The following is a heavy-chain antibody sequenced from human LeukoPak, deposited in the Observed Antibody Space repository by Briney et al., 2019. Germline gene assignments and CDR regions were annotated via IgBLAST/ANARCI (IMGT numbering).Heavy chain of an antibody. D-gene: IGHD3-16*01. Sequence: IPGGSLRLSCAASGFTFSSYAMSWIRQAPGRGLEWVSYISSSGSTIYYADSVKGRFTISRDNAKNSLYLQMNSLRAEDTAVYYCAREYDYYLQHWGQGTLVTVSS. CDR3: AREYDYYLQH. J-gene: IGHJ1*01. CDR2: ISSSGSTI. V-gene: IGHV3-11*01. CDR1: GFTFSSYA.